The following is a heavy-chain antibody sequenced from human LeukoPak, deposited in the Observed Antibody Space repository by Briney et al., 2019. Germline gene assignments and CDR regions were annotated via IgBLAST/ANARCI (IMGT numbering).Heavy chain of an antibody. D-gene: IGHD3-22*01. J-gene: IGHJ4*02. CDR3: ARESETYDSSGSTFDY. CDR2: ISDDGNNQ. CDR1: GFSFKIYA. Sequence: GGSLRLSCAASGFSFKIYAFHWVRQTPGKGLEWVALISDDGNNQYYADSVKGRFTISRDNSKNTLYLQMNSLRAEDTAVYYCARESETYDSSGSTFDYWGQGTLVTVSS. V-gene: IGHV3-30*04.